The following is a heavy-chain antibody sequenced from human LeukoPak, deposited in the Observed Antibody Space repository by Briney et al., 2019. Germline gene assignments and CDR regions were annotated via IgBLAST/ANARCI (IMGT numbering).Heavy chain of an antibody. J-gene: IGHJ4*02. D-gene: IGHD3-22*01. Sequence: PGGSLRLSCAASGFTFSSYAMSWVRQAPGKGLEWVSANSGSGGSTFYADSVKGRFTISRDNSKNTLYLQMNSLRAEDTAVYYCTSEEYDSPGGYWGQGTLVTVSS. CDR1: GFTFSSYA. V-gene: IGHV3-23*01. CDR3: TSEEYDSPGGY. CDR2: NSGSGGST.